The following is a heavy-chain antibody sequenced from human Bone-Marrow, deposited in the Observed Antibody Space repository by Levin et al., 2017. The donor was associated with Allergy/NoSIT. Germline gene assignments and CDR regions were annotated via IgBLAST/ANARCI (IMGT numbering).Heavy chain of an antibody. D-gene: IGHD4-23*01. V-gene: IGHV2-70*01. CDR3: ARTLGEYGGNLSANEY. CDR2: IDWDDDK. J-gene: IGHJ4*02. Sequence: NPSETLSLTCTFSGFSLSTGGMCVSWIRQPPGKALEWLALIDWDDDKYYTTSLQTRLTISKDTSKNQVVLTMTNMDPVDTATYYCARTLGEYGGNLSANEYWGQGTLVTVSS. CDR1: GFSLSTGGMC.